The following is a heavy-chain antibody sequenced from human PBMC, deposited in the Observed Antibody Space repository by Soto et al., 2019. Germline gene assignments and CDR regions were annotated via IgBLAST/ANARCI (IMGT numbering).Heavy chain of an antibody. Sequence: SETLSLTCSVSGDSINNGAYYWNWIRQHPDKRLEWIGYIYHSGSTYYAPSLRSRVTISVDTSNNQFSLKLSSVTAADTAVYYCARGGPYYYDSSGYYYSWFDPWGQGTLVTVSS. CDR3: ARGGPYYYDSSGYYYSWFDP. D-gene: IGHD3-22*01. CDR1: GDSINNGAYY. CDR2: IYHSGST. V-gene: IGHV4-30-4*08. J-gene: IGHJ5*02.